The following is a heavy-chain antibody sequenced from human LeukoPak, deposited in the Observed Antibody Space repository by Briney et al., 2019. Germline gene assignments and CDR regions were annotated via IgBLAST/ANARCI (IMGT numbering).Heavy chain of an antibody. J-gene: IGHJ5*02. CDR1: GFTFRSYA. D-gene: IGHD3-22*01. V-gene: IGHV3-30-3*02. CDR2: ISYDERNK. CDR3: AQDSSGYYYGWFDP. Sequence: GRSLRLSCADSGFTFRSYAMHWVRQAPGKGLEWVAVISYDERNKYYADSVKGRFTISRDNSRNTPYLQMNSLRAEDTALYYCAQDSSGYYYGWFDPWGQGTLVTVSS.